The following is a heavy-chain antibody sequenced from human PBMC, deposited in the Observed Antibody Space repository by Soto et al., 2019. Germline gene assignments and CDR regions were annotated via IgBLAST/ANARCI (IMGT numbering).Heavy chain of an antibody. CDR3: ARTLDP. J-gene: IGHJ5*02. Sequence: SETLSLTCTVSGGSIDTYYWSWIRQPPGKGLQWIGYIYYSGSTTYSPSLKSRVTISVDRSKNQFSLKLSSVTAADTAVYYCARTLDPWGQGTLVTVS. V-gene: IGHV4-59*12. CDR2: IYYSGST. CDR1: GGSIDTYY.